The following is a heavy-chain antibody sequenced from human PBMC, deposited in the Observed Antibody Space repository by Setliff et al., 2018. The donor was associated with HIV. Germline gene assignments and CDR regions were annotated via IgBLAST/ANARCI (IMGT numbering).Heavy chain of an antibody. V-gene: IGHV4-59*01. CDR1: GGSISSYY. Sequence: KTSETLSLTCTVSGGSISSYYWSWIRQPPGKGLEWIGYIYYSGSTNYNPSLKSRVTISVDMSKNQFSLKLSSVTAADTAVYYCARADLGPRYMDVWGKGTTVTVSS. J-gene: IGHJ6*03. CDR3: ARADLGPRYMDV. D-gene: IGHD3-16*01. CDR2: IYYSGST.